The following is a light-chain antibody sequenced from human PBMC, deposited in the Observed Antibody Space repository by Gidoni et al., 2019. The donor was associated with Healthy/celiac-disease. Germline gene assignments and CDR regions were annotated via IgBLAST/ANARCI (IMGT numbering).Light chain of an antibody. CDR1: QGISSY. CDR2: AAS. Sequence: IRMTQAPSSFSASTGDRVTITCRASQGISSYLAWYQQKPGKAPKLLIYAASTLQSGVPSRFSGSGSGTDFTLTISCLQSEDFATYYCQQYYSYPVTFXQXTKLEIK. CDR3: QQYYSYPVT. V-gene: IGKV1-8*01. J-gene: IGKJ2*01.